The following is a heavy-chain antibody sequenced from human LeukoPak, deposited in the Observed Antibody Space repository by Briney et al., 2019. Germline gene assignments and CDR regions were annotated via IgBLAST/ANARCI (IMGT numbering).Heavy chain of an antibody. D-gene: IGHD2-21*01. J-gene: IGHJ3*02. V-gene: IGHV3-33*06. CDR1: GFTFSSYG. CDR3: AKDASSIFSPGTQDAFDI. Sequence: GGSLRLSCAASGFTFSSYGMHWVRQAPGKGLEWVAVIWYDGSNKYYADSVKGRFTISRDNSKNTLYLQMNSLRAEDTAVYYCAKDASSIFSPGTQDAFDIWGQGTMVTVSS. CDR2: IWYDGSNK.